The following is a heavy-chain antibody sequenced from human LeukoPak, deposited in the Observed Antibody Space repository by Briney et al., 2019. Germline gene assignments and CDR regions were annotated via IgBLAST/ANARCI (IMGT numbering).Heavy chain of an antibody. CDR2: IRSKANSYAT. J-gene: IGHJ4*02. CDR3: TRVFYDFWSGSSLYYFDY. Sequence: GGSLRLSCAASGFTFSGSAMHWVRPASGQGLEWVGRIRSKANSYATAYAASVKGRFTISRDDSKNTAYLQMNSLKTEDTAVYYCTRVFYDFWSGSSLYYFDYWGQGTLVTVSS. V-gene: IGHV3-73*01. D-gene: IGHD3-3*01. CDR1: GFTFSGSA.